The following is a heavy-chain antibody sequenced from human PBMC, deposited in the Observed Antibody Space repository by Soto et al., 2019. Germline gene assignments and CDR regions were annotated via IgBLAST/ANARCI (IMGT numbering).Heavy chain of an antibody. CDR1: GFTFSSYG. CDR2: ISYDGSNK. CDR3: AKEQYPSLWFGADPYYFDY. J-gene: IGHJ4*02. V-gene: IGHV3-30*18. Sequence: QVQLVESGGGVVQPGRSLRLSCAASGFTFSSYGMHWVRQAPGKGLEWVAVISYDGSNKYYADSVKGRFTISRDNSKNTLYLQMNSLRAEDTAVYYCAKEQYPSLWFGADPYYFDYWGQGTLVTVSS. D-gene: IGHD3-10*01.